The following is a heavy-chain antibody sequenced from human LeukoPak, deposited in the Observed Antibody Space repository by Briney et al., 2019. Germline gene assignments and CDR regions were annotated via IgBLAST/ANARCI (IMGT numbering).Heavy chain of an antibody. CDR3: ARGSPRGSSSRFDP. D-gene: IGHD6-6*01. V-gene: IGHV4-34*01. CDR2: INHSGST. CDR1: GGSFSGYY. J-gene: IGHJ5*02. Sequence: SETLSLTCAVYGGSFSGYYWSWIRQPPGKGLEWVGEINHSGSTNYNPSLKSRVTISVDTSKNQFSLKLSSVAAADTAVHYCARGSPRGSSSRFDPWGQGTLVTVSS.